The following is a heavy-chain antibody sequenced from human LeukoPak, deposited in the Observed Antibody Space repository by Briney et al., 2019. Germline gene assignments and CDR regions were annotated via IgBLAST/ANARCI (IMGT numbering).Heavy chain of an antibody. Sequence: SETLSLTCAVSGGSISHYYWSWIRQPPGKGLEWIGYIYYSGSTDYNPDLTSRVTISVDTSKNQFSLRLSSVTAADTAVYYCARKAHYYDSSGYYFDYWGQGTLVTVSS. CDR1: GGSISHYY. CDR3: ARKAHYYDSSGYYFDY. D-gene: IGHD3-22*01. V-gene: IGHV4-59*01. J-gene: IGHJ4*02. CDR2: IYYSGST.